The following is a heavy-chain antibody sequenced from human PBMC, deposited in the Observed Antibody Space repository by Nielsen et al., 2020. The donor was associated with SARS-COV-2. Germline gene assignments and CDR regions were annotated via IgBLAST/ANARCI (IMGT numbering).Heavy chain of an antibody. CDR2: INSDGSST. CDR3: VRGLQVPNGLAHR. D-gene: IGHD3-16*01. J-gene: IGHJ4*02. CDR1: AFNFSTYW. V-gene: IGHV3-74*01. Sequence: GESLKISCAASAFNFSTYWMHWVRPAPGKGLVWVSRINSDGSSTSYADSVKGRFTISRDNAKNTLYLQMNSLRAEDTAVYYCVRGLQVPNGLAHRWGQGTLVTVSS.